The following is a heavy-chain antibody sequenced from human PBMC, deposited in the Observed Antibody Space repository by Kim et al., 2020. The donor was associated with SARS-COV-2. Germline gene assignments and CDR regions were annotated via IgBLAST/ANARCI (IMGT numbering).Heavy chain of an antibody. D-gene: IGHD3-9*01. J-gene: IGHJ3*02. CDR3: ARAGASLRYFDWADAFDI. Sequence: GGSLRLSCAASGFTFSSYSMNWVRQAPGKGLEWVSYISSSSSTIYYADSVKGRFTISRDNAKNSLYLQMNSLRDEDTAVYYCARAGASLRYFDWADAFDIWGQGTMVTVSS. CDR1: GFTFSSYS. V-gene: IGHV3-48*02. CDR2: ISSSSSTI.